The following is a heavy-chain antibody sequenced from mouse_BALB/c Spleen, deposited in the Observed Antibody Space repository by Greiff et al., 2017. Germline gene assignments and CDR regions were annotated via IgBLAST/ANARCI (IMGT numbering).Heavy chain of an antibody. V-gene: IGHV1S135*01. J-gene: IGHJ4*01. CDR2: IDPYNGGT. D-gene: IGHD3-1*01. Sequence: VHVKQSGPELVKPGASVKVSCKASGYAFTSYNMYWVKQSHGKSLEWIGYIDPYNGGTSYNQKFKGKATLTVDKSSSTAYMHLNSLTSEDSAVYYCARRELGPNAMDYWGQGTSVTVSS. CDR1: GYAFTSYN. CDR3: ARRELGPNAMDY.